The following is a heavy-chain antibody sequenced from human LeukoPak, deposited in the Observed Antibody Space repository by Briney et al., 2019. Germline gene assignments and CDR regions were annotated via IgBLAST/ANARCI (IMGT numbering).Heavy chain of an antibody. CDR3: ARSGTLGPVGATTRFRWFGP. Sequence: ASVKVSCKASGGTFSSYAISWVRQAPGQGLEWMGGIIPIFGTANYAQKFQGRVTITTDESTSTAYMELSSLRSEDTAVYYCARSGTLGPVGATTRFRWFGPWGQGTLVTVSS. D-gene: IGHD1-26*01. CDR1: GGTFSSYA. V-gene: IGHV1-69*05. J-gene: IGHJ5*02. CDR2: IIPIFGTA.